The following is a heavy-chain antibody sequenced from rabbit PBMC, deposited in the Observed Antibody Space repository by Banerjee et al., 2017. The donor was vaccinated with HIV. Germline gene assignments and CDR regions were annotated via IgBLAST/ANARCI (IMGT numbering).Heavy chain of an antibody. J-gene: IGHJ4*01. CDR1: GFSFSSGYD. Sequence: QSLEESGGDLVKPGASLTLTCTASGFSFSSGYDMCWVRQAPGKGLEWIACIYVGDGNTFYASWAKGRFTISKPSSTTVTLQMTSLTAADTATYFCASHPDSSWGLWGPGTLVTVS. D-gene: IGHD4-2*01. CDR2: IYVGDGNT. V-gene: IGHV1S40*01. CDR3: ASHPDSSWGL.